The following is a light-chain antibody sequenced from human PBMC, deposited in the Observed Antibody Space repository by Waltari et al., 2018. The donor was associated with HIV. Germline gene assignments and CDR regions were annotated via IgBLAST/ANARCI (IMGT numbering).Light chain of an antibody. Sequence: SYELTQTPSVSLPPGQTAKIMCSGDALPKNNVYWYQQKAGQAPVMIIFQDTKRPSDIPSRFSASSAVTTATLTISGVQAEDEVDYFCQSAHNSDVIFGGGTKLTVL. CDR1: ALPKNN. V-gene: IGLV3-25*03. J-gene: IGLJ2*01. CDR3: QSAHNSDVI. CDR2: QDT.